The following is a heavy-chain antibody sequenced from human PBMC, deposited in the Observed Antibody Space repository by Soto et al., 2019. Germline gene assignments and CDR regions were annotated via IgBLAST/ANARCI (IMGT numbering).Heavy chain of an antibody. J-gene: IGHJ6*02. D-gene: IGHD4-17*01. V-gene: IGHV4-30-2*01. CDR1: GGSISSGGYS. CDR2: IYHSGTT. CDR3: AGAHYGDYGYGMDV. Sequence: QLQLQESGSGLVKPSQTLSLTCAVSGGSISSGGYSWSWIRQPPGKGLEWIGYIYHSGTTYYNPSLKSRVHISVDRSKNQFSLKLSSVTAADTAVSYCAGAHYGDYGYGMDVWGQGTTVTVSS.